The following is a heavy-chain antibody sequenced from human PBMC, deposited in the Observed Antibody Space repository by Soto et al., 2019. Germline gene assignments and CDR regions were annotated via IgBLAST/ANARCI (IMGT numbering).Heavy chain of an antibody. D-gene: IGHD5-18*01. CDR2: INAYNGNT. J-gene: IGHJ4*02. CDR3: ASDVGYGLIDG. V-gene: IGHV1-18*01. Sequence: QVQLVQSGGEVKKPGASVKVSCKASGYTFTSYGISWVRQAPGQGLEWMGWINAYNGNTNYAQKIQGRITMTTDTSTLTAYMELRGLRSDNTAVYYCASDVGYGLIDGWGQGTLVTVSS. CDR1: GYTFTSYG.